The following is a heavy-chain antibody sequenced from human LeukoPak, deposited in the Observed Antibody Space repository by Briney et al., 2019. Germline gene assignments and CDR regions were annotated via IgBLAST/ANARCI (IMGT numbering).Heavy chain of an antibody. V-gene: IGHV3-23*01. Sequence: GGSLRLSCAASGFTFSGYAMSWVRQAPGKGLEWVSAISGSGGSTYYADSVKGRFTISRDNSKNTLYLQMNSLRAEDTAVYYCAKESPDIVVVPAGRPFDYWGQGTLVTVSS. CDR1: GFTFSGYA. CDR3: AKESPDIVVVPAGRPFDY. D-gene: IGHD2-2*01. CDR2: ISGSGGST. J-gene: IGHJ4*02.